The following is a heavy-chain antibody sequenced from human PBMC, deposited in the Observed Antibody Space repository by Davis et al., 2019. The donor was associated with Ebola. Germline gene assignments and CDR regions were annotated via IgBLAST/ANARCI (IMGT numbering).Heavy chain of an antibody. D-gene: IGHD6-13*01. CDR2: INSDGSST. J-gene: IGHJ4*02. V-gene: IGHV3-74*01. CDR1: GFTFSSYW. Sequence: HTGGSLRLSCAASGFTFSSYWMHWVRQAPGKGLVWVSRINSDGSSTSYADSVKGRFTISRDNAKNTLYLQMNSLRAEDTAVYYCARWGQGSSWHVDYWGQGTLVTVSS. CDR3: ARWGQGSSWHVDY.